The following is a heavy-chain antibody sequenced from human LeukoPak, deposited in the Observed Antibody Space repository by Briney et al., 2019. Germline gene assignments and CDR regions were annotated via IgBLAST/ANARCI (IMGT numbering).Heavy chain of an antibody. CDR2: IDYSGTT. CDR1: GASISSHY. J-gene: IGHJ4*02. V-gene: IGHV4-59*11. Sequence: SETLSLTCTVSGASISSHYWSWIRQPPGMRLEWIGYIDYSGTTNYNPSLKSRVTISVDASKNQFSLKLSSVTAADTAVYYCARGVYIATAQYAYWGQGTLVTVSS. CDR3: ARGVYIATAQYAY. D-gene: IGHD6-13*01.